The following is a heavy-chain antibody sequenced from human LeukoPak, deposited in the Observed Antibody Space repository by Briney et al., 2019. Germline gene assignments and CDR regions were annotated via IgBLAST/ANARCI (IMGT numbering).Heavy chain of an antibody. V-gene: IGHV1-46*01. CDR2: INPSGGST. Sequence: EASVKVSCKASGYTFTSYYMHWVRQAPGQGLEWMEIINPSGGSTSYAQKFQGRVTMTRDMSTSTVYMELSSLRSEDTAVYYCARDYYYGSGSYSAYYYMDVWGKGTTVTVSS. J-gene: IGHJ6*03. CDR3: ARDYYYGSGSYSAYYYMDV. D-gene: IGHD3-10*01. CDR1: GYTFTSYY.